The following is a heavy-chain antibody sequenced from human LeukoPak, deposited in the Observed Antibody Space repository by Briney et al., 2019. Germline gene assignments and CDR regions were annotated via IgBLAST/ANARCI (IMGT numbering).Heavy chain of an antibody. Sequence: PAETLSLTCTVSGGSISSGGYYWSWIRQHPGKGLEWIGYIYYSGSTYYNPSLKSRVTISVDTSKNQFSLKLSSVTAADTAVYYCARGGGCSSTSCYTPFIWFDPWGQGTLVTVSS. CDR3: ARGGGCSSTSCYTPFIWFDP. V-gene: IGHV4-31*03. J-gene: IGHJ5*02. CDR2: IYYSGST. D-gene: IGHD2-2*02. CDR1: GGSISSGGYY.